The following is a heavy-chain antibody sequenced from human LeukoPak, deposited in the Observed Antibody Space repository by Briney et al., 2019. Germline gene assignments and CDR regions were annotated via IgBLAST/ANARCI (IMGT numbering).Heavy chain of an antibody. J-gene: IGHJ4*02. D-gene: IGHD1-1*01. V-gene: IGHV3-74*01. Sequence: GGSLRLSCAASGFTFSTYWMHWVRQAPGKGLVWVSRTNADGSSTSYADSVKGRFTISRDNAKNTLYLQMNSLRADETAVYYCARGGLEPVDYWGQGTLVTVSS. CDR2: TNADGSST. CDR3: ARGGLEPVDY. CDR1: GFTFSTYW.